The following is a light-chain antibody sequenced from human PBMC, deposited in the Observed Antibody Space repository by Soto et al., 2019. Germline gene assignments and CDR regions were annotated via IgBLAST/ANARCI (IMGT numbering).Light chain of an antibody. V-gene: IGKV3-15*01. Sequence: ITESSITRSWSPRENANLLCQGDSAFYHNLAWYPQKPGQAPRLLIYGATTRATGIPARFSGSGSGTDFTLTINNLQSEDSAVYFCQQYNNWPPFTSGPGTKVDIK. J-gene: IGKJ3*01. CDR3: QQYNNWPPFT. CDR2: GAT. CDR1: AFYHN.